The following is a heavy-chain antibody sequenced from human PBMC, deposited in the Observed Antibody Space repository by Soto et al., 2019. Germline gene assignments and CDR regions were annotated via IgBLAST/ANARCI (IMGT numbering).Heavy chain of an antibody. Sequence: EVQLVESGGGLVQPGGSLTLSVAASGLIFGGSALHWVRQPSGKGLEWVGGIKEKATSYATEYAASVKGRFTISRDDSKNTAYLQMNSLKTEDTAVYYCTRLDTRSSEQGGNYYYGMDVWGQGTTVTVSS. J-gene: IGHJ6*02. CDR1: GLIFGGSA. CDR2: IKEKATSYAT. CDR3: TRLDTRSSEQGGNYYYGMDV. D-gene: IGHD6-6*01. V-gene: IGHV3-73*02.